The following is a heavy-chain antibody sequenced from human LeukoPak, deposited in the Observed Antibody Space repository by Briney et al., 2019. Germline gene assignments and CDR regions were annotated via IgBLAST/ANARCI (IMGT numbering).Heavy chain of an antibody. CDR2: INHSGYT. CDR1: GVPFSNYY. J-gene: IGHJ4*02. V-gene: IGHV4-34*01. CDR3: TRAVAGYPD. Sequence: SETLSLTCAVSGVPFSNYYWSWVRQSPRQGLEWIGEINHSGYTNYNPSLKSRVTMSIDTSKNQFYLMLTSVTAADTGVYYCTRAVAGYPDWGQGTLVTVSS. D-gene: IGHD6-19*01.